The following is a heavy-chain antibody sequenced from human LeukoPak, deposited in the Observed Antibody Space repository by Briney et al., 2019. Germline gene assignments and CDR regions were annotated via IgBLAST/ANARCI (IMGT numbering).Heavy chain of an antibody. CDR1: GTRGASISSYY. Sequence: PSETLSLTCSASGTRGASISSYYWSWIRQPPGKGLEGIGHISYSGNTNYNPSLKSRVTISVDTSKNQFSLKLTSVSAADTAVYYCAGEGGCSSGSCYSILEYWGQGTVVTVSS. J-gene: IGHJ4*02. V-gene: IGHV4-59*01. CDR3: AGEGGCSSGSCYSILEY. D-gene: IGHD2-15*01. CDR2: ISYSGNT.